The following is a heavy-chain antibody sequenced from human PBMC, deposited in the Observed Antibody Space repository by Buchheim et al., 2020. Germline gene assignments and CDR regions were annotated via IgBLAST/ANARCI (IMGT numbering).Heavy chain of an antibody. Sequence: EVQLLESGGGLVQPGGSLRLSCAASGFSISTYAMSWFRQASGKGLEWVSGISGSGERTFYADSVKGRFTLSSDTSHNTLYVQMNSLRVEDTAVYYFAKVGAAANIDMFVQHWGQGTL. CDR1: GFSISTYA. D-gene: IGHD6-13*01. CDR2: ISGSGERT. V-gene: IGHV3-23*01. CDR3: AKVGAAANIDMFVQH. J-gene: IGHJ1*01.